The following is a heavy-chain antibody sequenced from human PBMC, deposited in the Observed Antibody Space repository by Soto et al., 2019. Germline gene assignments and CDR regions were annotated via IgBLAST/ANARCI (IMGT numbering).Heavy chain of an antibody. Sequence: EVQLLESGGRLVQPGGSLRLSCAASGFTFSSHAMSWVRQAPGKGLEWVSGISGSGSNTYYADSVKGRFTISRDNSKNTLYLQMSSLRAEDTALYYCAKRFTIVVVVKLSPDIDYWGQGTLVTVSS. CDR2: ISGSGSNT. CDR1: GFTFSSHA. V-gene: IGHV3-23*01. CDR3: AKRFTIVVVVKLSPDIDY. D-gene: IGHD3-3*01. J-gene: IGHJ4*02.